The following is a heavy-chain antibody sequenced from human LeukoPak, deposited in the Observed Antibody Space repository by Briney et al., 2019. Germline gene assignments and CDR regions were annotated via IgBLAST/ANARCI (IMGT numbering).Heavy chain of an antibody. CDR1: GYTFTNYG. D-gene: IGHD3-16*01. J-gene: IGHJ6*03. Sequence: AASVKVSCKASGYTFTNYGISWVRQAPGQGLEWMGWISAYNGNTNYAQKLQGRVTMTTDTSTSTAYMELMSLRSDDTAVYYCARRGNYYYYMDVWGKGTPVTVSS. CDR3: ARRGNYYYYMDV. CDR2: ISAYNGNT. V-gene: IGHV1-18*01.